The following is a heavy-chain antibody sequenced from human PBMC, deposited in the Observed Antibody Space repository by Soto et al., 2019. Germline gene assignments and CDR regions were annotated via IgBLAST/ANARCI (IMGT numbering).Heavy chain of an antibody. D-gene: IGHD2-8*02. V-gene: IGHV3-30*03. CDR1: GFTVITYG. Sequence: QVQLVESGGGVVQPGRSLRLSCAVSGFTVITYGMHWVRQAPGKGLEWVAVISRAGGTKYYADSVKGRVTISRDNSRNTLFLEMNSLRGDDMAVYYCTGEVASGYWGQGTLVTVSS. CDR2: ISRAGGTK. CDR3: TGEVASGY. J-gene: IGHJ4*02.